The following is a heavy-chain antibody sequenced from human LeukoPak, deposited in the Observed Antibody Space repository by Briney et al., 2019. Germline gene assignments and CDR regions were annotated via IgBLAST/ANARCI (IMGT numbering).Heavy chain of an antibody. CDR1: GGSISSYY. J-gene: IGHJ5*02. D-gene: IGHD3-10*01. CDR2: INHSGST. V-gene: IGHV4-34*01. Sequence: SETLSLTCTVSGGSISSYYWSWIRQPPGKGLEWIGEINHSGSTNYNPSLKSRVTISVDTSKNQFSLKLSSVTAADTAVYYCARTTRITMVRGVGWFDPWGQGTLVTVSS. CDR3: ARTTRITMVRGVGWFDP.